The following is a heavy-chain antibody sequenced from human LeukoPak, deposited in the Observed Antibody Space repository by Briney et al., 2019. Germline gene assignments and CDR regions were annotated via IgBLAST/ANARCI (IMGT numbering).Heavy chain of an antibody. V-gene: IGHV1-18*01. D-gene: IGHD4-11*01. J-gene: IGHJ6*02. Sequence: ASVKVSCKASGGTFSSYAISWVRQAPGQGLEWMGWISAYNGNTNYAQKLQGRVTMTTDTSTSTAYMELRSLRSDDTAVYYCARGNYPGYYYYYGMDVWGQGTTVTVSS. CDR2: ISAYNGNT. CDR1: GGTFSSYA. CDR3: ARGNYPGYYYYYGMDV.